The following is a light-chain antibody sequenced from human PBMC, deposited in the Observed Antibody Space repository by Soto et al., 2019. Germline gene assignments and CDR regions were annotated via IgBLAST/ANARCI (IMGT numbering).Light chain of an antibody. J-gene: IGLJ1*01. CDR1: NIGNKR. CDR3: QVWDIMTDNYV. V-gene: IGLV3-21*04. CDR2: YDS. Sequence: SYELTQPPSVSVAPEKTATITCGGNNIGNKRVHWYRQKPGQAPVLLISYDSDRPSGIPERFSGSISENTATLTISRVEAGDEADYYCQVWDIMTDNYVFGSGTKVTVL.